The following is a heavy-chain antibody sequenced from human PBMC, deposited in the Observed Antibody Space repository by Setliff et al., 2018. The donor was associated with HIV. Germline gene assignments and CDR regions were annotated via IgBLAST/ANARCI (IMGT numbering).Heavy chain of an antibody. V-gene: IGHV1-2*02. D-gene: IGHD3-10*01. Sequence: ASVKVSCKASGYTFTDNYIHWVRQAPGQGLEWMAWINSASGGTNYAQNFQGRVTVTRDTSTDTAYMELNSLRSEDTAMYYCATLDYYGSQTYNLALHYWGQGTLVTVSS. CDR1: GYTFTDNY. CDR2: INSASGGT. J-gene: IGHJ4*02. CDR3: ATLDYYGSQTYNLALHY.